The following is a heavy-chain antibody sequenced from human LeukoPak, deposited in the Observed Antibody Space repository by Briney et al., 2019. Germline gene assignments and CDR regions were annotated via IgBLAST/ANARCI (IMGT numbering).Heavy chain of an antibody. CDR1: GLTFSSYS. V-gene: IGHV3-21*01. J-gene: IGHJ4*02. D-gene: IGHD3-22*01. Sequence: PGGSLRLSCATSGLTFSSYSMNWVRQAPGKGLEWVSFISSSSSYIDYADSVKGRFTISRDNTKNSLFLQMNNVRAEDTAVYYCARRGYYYDSSGYYSYEGRDYWGQGTVVTVSS. CDR3: ARRGYYYDSSGYYSYEGRDY. CDR2: ISSSSSYI.